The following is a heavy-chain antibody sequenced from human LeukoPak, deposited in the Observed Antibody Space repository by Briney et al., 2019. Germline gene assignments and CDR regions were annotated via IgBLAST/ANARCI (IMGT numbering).Heavy chain of an antibody. CDR1: GYTFTIYG. Sequence: ASVKVSCTASGYTFTIYGISWVRQAPGQGLEWMGWISAYNGNTNYSQKLQGRVTMTTDTSTSTAYMELRSLRSDDTAVYYCARGGGSGDGYNFDYYYGMDVWGQGTTVTVSS. J-gene: IGHJ6*02. D-gene: IGHD5-24*01. CDR2: ISAYNGNT. CDR3: ARGGGSGDGYNFDYYYGMDV. V-gene: IGHV1-18*01.